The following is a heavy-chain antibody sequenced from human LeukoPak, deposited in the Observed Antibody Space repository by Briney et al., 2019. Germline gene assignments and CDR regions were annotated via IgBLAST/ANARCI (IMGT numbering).Heavy chain of an antibody. CDR1: GFTFSSYA. Sequence: GGSLRLSCSASGFTFSSYAMSWVRQAPGEGLEWVSSISNSGGRTFYTDSVKGRFTISRDNSKITLYLQMNSLRAEDTAVYYCAKSYNGYESKPDYWGQGTLVTVSS. J-gene: IGHJ4*02. V-gene: IGHV3-23*01. D-gene: IGHD5-12*01. CDR2: ISNSGGRT. CDR3: AKSYNGYESKPDY.